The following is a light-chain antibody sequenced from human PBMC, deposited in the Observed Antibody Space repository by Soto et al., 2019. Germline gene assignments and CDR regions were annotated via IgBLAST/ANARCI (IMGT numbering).Light chain of an antibody. CDR2: GVS. CDR1: QSVSSNQ. V-gene: IGKV3-20*01. CDR3: QQYDTSPRT. J-gene: IGKJ1*01. Sequence: EIVLTHSPGTLSLSPGERATLSCRASQSVSSNQLAWYQQKPAQAPRLLISGVSTRATGIPDRFSGSGSGTDFTLTISRLEPEDFAVYYCQQYDTSPRTFGQGTKVDIK.